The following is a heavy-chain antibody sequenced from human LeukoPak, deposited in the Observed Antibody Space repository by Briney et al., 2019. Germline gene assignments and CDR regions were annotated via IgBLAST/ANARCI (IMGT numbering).Heavy chain of an antibody. CDR1: GGSISSHY. Sequence: SETLSLTCTVSGGSISSHYWGWIRQPPGKGLEWIGYIHYSGTTNYNPSLKSRVTISVDTSKNQFSLKVSSVTAADTAVYYCARDGVHQGGYYSYYMDVWGKGTTVTVSS. CDR2: IHYSGTT. V-gene: IGHV4-59*11. J-gene: IGHJ6*03. D-gene: IGHD2-8*01. CDR3: ARDGVHQGGYYSYYMDV.